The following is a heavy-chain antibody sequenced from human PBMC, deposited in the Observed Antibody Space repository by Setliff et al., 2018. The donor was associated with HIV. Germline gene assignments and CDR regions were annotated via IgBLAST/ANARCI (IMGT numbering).Heavy chain of an antibody. V-gene: IGHV4-39*01. D-gene: IGHD3-10*01. CDR3: ARGRLYGVVDY. CDR1: GGSISSSSYY. CDR2: IYYSGNT. J-gene: IGHJ4*02. Sequence: SETLSLTCTVSGGSISSSSYYWGWIRQPPGKGLEWIGSIYYSGNTYYNPSLKSRVTISVDTSKNQFSLKLGSVTAADTAVYYCARGRLYGVVDYWGQGTLVTVSS.